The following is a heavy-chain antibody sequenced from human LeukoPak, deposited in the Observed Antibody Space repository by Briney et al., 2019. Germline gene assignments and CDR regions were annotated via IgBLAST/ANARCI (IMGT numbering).Heavy chain of an antibody. Sequence: SETLSLTCTVSGGSISSYYWSWLRQPPGKGLEWIGYIYYSGSTNYNPSLKSRVTISVDTSKNQFSLKLSSVTAADTAVYYCARHKGDYGLFDYWGQGTLVTVSS. CDR2: IYYSGST. CDR1: GGSISSYY. D-gene: IGHD4-17*01. J-gene: IGHJ4*02. CDR3: ARHKGDYGLFDY. V-gene: IGHV4-59*08.